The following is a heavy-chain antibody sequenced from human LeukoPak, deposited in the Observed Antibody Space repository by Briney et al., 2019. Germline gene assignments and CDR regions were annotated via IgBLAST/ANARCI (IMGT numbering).Heavy chain of an antibody. V-gene: IGHV1-18*01. CDR3: ARDYCTRGGDCYKEDLFDP. Sequence: ASVKVSCKASGYTFAIYGISWVRQAPGQGLEWMAWISPYDGDTNYAQNFEGRVTMTTETSTSTAYMELRSLRSDDTAIYYCARDYCTRGGDCYKEDLFDPWGQGALVTVSS. CDR2: ISPYDGDT. J-gene: IGHJ5*02. CDR1: GYTFAIYG. D-gene: IGHD2-21*02.